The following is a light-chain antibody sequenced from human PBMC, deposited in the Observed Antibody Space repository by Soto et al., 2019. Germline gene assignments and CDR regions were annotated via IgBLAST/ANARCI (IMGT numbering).Light chain of an antibody. CDR1: QSVLYSSNNKNY. J-gene: IGKJ1*01. Sequence: DTVMTQSPESLAVSLGERATINCKSSQSVLYSSNNKNYLAWYQQKPGQPPKLLIYWASTRESGVPDRFSGSGSGTDFTLTISSPQAEDVAVYYCQQYYRTPRTFGQGTKVEIK. V-gene: IGKV4-1*01. CDR3: QQYYRTPRT. CDR2: WAS.